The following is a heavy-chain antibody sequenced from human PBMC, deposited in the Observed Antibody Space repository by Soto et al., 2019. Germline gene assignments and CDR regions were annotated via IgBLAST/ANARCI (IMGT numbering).Heavy chain of an antibody. CDR1: GFTFSSYW. J-gene: IGHJ4*02. CDR3: ARGGGNFDY. D-gene: IGHD2-15*01. Sequence: GSLRLSCAAPGFTFSSYWMSWIRQAPGKGLEWVANIKQDGSEKYYVDSVRGRFTISRDNAKNSLYLQMNSLRAEDTAIYYCARGGGNFDYWGQGTLVTVSS. CDR2: IKQDGSEK. V-gene: IGHV3-7*05.